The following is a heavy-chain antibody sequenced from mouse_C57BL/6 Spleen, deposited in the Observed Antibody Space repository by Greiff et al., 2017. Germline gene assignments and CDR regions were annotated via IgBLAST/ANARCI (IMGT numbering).Heavy chain of an antibody. V-gene: IGHV7-3*01. CDR1: GFTFTDYY. CDR2: IRNKANGYTT. D-gene: IGHD2-4*01. J-gene: IGHJ2*01. Sequence: EVKLMESGGGLVQPGGSLSLSCAASGFTFTDYYMSWVRQPPGKALEWLGFIRNKANGYTTEYSASVKGRFTISRDNSQSILYLQMNARRAEDSATYYCARCPSYDYDSRYYCDYWGQGTTLTVSS. CDR3: ARCPSYDYDSRYYCDY.